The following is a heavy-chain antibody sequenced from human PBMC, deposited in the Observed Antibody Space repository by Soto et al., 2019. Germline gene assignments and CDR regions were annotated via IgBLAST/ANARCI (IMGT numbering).Heavy chain of an antibody. CDR3: AKGAIFGVVTETPNYYYYGMDV. CDR1: GFTFSSYA. V-gene: IGHV3-23*01. J-gene: IGHJ6*02. D-gene: IGHD3-3*01. CDR2: ISGSGGST. Sequence: PGGSLRLSCAASGFTFSSYAMSWVRQAPGKGLEWVSAISGSGGSTYYADSVKGRFTISRDNSKNTLYLQMNSLRAEDTAVYYCAKGAIFGVVTETPNYYYYGMDVWGQGTTVTVSS.